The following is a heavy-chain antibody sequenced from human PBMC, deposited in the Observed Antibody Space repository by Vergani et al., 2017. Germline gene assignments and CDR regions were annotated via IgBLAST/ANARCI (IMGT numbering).Heavy chain of an antibody. CDR1: GGTFSSYA. D-gene: IGHD2-21*01. CDR3: VRSRAYCGGDCYSLDY. CDR2: IIPIFGTA. J-gene: IGHJ4*02. Sequence: QVQLVQSGAEVKKPGSSVKVSCKASGGTFSSYAISWVRQAPGQGLEWMGGIIPIFGTANYAQKFQGRVTITADESTSTAYMELSSLRSEDTAVYYCVRSRAYCGGDCYSLDYWGQGTLVTVSS. V-gene: IGHV1-69*01.